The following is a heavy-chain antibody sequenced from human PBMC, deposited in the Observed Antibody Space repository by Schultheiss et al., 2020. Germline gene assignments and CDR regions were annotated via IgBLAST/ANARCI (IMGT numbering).Heavy chain of an antibody. CDR2: IYYSGST. CDR3: ARDLSVSVGPNWFDP. D-gene: IGHD5/OR15-5a*01. J-gene: IGHJ5*02. Sequence: SATMSLTCTVSGGSISSYYWSWIRQPPGKGLEWIGYIYYSGSTNYNPSLKSRVTISVDTSKNQFSLKLSSVTAADTAVYYCARDLSVSVGPNWFDPWGPGTLVTVSS. V-gene: IGHV4-59*12. CDR1: GGSISSYY.